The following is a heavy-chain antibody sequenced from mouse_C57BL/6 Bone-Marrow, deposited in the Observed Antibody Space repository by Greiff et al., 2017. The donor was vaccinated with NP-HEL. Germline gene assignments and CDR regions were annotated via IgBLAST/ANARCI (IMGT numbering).Heavy chain of an antibody. CDR3: AGARGDFYTAMDY. Sequence: VKLVESGAELMKPGASVKLSCKATGYTFTGYWIEWVKQRPGHGLEWLGEILPGSGSTNYNEKFKGKATFTADTSSNTAYMQLSSLTTEDSAIYYCAGARGDFYTAMDYWGQGTSVTVSS. V-gene: IGHV1-9*01. J-gene: IGHJ4*01. D-gene: IGHD1-1*01. CDR2: ILPGSGST. CDR1: GYTFTGYW.